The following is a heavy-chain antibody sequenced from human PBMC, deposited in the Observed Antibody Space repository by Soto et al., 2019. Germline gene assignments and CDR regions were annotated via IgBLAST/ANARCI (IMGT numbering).Heavy chain of an antibody. Sequence: GGSLRLSCAASGFTFSSYSMNWVRQAPGKGLEWVSSISSSSSYIYYADSVKGRFTISRDNAKNSLYLQMNSLRAEDTAVYYCASPRTPKHFHAYYYYMDVWGKGTTVTVSS. J-gene: IGHJ6*03. CDR1: GFTFSSYS. V-gene: IGHV3-21*01. CDR3: ASPRTPKHFHAYYYYMDV. CDR2: ISSSSSYI. D-gene: IGHD3-3*02.